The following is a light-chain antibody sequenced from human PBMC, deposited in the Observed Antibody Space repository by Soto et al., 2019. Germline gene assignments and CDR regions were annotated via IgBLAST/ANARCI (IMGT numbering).Light chain of an antibody. J-gene: IGLJ2*01. CDR3: SSYSSTGTLVL. CDR1: TSDIGTYNY. V-gene: IGLV2-14*01. Sequence: QSALTQPASVSGSPGQSITISCTETTSDIGTYNYVSWYQQHPGKAPKFVIYEVSKRPSGVSNRFSGSKSGNTASLTISGLQSEDEADYYCSSYSSTGTLVLFGGGTQLTVL. CDR2: EVS.